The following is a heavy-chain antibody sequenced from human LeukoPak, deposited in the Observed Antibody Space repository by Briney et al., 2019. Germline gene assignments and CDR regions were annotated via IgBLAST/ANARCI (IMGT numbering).Heavy chain of an antibody. CDR2: ISGSSRHK. V-gene: IGHV3-21*01. CDR3: ARTANFAEGYYIDY. CDR1: GFTFSSYT. Sequence: PGGSLRLSCAASGFTFSSYTMNWVRQAPGKGLEWVSSISGSSRHKYYADSVKGRFTISRDNAKNSLYLQMNSLRAEDTAVYYCARTANFAEGYYIDYWGQGTLVTVSS. D-gene: IGHD3-3*01. J-gene: IGHJ4*02.